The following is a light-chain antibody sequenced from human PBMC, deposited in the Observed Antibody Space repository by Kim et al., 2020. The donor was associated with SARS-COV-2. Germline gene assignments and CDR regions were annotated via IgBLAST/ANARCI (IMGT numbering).Light chain of an antibody. Sequence: EIVLTQSPATLSLSPGERATLSCRASQSVSSYFAWYQQKPAQAPRLLIYDTSKRATGTPARFSGSGSGTDFTLTISSLESEDSAIYYCQQRTNWLFGQGTKLEI. J-gene: IGKJ2*01. CDR2: DTS. CDR3: QQRTNWL. V-gene: IGKV3-11*01. CDR1: QSVSSY.